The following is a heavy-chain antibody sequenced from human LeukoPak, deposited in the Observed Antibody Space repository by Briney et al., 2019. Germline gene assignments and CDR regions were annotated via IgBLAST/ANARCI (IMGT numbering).Heavy chain of an antibody. Sequence: SETLSLTCTVSGGSISSYYWSWIRQPPGKGLEWIGYIYYSGSTNYNPSLKSRVTISVDTSKNQFSLKLSSVTAADTAVYYCARVRSSGWGKNFDYWGQGTLVTVSS. D-gene: IGHD6-19*01. CDR1: GGSISSYY. CDR2: IYYSGST. J-gene: IGHJ4*02. V-gene: IGHV4-59*01. CDR3: ARVRSSGWGKNFDY.